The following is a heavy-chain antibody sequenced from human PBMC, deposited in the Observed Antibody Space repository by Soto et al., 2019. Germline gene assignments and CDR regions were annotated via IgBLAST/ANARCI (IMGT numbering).Heavy chain of an antibody. V-gene: IGHV1-8*01. CDR2: MNPNSGNT. Sequence: SVKGYCKTSGYSFTRYDINCGRQATEQGLEWMGWMNPNSGNTGYAQKFQGRVAMTGNTSISTAYMELSSLRSEDTAVYYFARGMSRSGYFAALAIWGQGSMVPVSS. CDR3: ARGMSRSGYFAALAI. J-gene: IGHJ3*02. CDR1: GYSFTRYD. D-gene: IGHD3-3*01.